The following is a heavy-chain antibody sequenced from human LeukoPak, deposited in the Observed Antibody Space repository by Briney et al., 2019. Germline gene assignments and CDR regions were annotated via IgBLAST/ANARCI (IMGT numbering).Heavy chain of an antibody. CDR3: ARGTRYYDSSGYYYSEYFQH. V-gene: IGHV4-34*01. CDR2: INHSGST. J-gene: IGHJ1*01. CDR1: GGSFSGYY. D-gene: IGHD3-22*01. Sequence: SETLSLTCAVYGGSFSGYYWSWIRQPPGKGLEWIGEINHSGSTNYNPSLKSRVTISVGTSKNQFSLKLSSVTAADTAVYYCARGTRYYDSSGYYYSEYFQHWGQGTLVTVSS.